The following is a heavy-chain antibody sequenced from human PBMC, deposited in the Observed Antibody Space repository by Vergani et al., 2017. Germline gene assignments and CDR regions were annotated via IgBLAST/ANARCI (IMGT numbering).Heavy chain of an antibody. CDR1: GFTFSSYA. CDR2: ISGSGGRT. J-gene: IGHJ6*03. D-gene: IGHD2-21*01. CDR3: AKKRQRLWSGYDYMDG. V-gene: IGHV3-23*01. Sequence: EVQLLESGGGLVQPGGSLRLSCAASGFTFSSYAMSWVRQAPGKGLEWVSAISGSGGRTYYADSVKGRFTISRDNSKNTLYLQMNSLRAEDTAVYYCAKKRQRLWSGYDYMDGWGKGTTVTVSS.